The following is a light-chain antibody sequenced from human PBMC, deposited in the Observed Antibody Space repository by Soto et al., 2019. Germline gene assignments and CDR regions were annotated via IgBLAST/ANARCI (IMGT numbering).Light chain of an antibody. CDR3: LQYGGSPT. CDR2: TTS. J-gene: IGKJ1*01. Sequence: EIVLTQSPGTLSLSPGERATLSCRASQIVDANHVAWYQQKPGQAPRLLIYTTSYRASGIPDRFTGGGSGTDFSLTISKLEPEDFVVYYCLQYGGSPTFGQGTRVDFK. V-gene: IGKV3-20*01. CDR1: QIVDANH.